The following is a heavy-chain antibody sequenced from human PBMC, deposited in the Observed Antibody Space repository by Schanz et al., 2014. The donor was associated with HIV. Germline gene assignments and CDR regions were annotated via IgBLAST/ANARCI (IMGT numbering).Heavy chain of an antibody. CDR2: ISHDGSNK. CDR1: GGTFSAHA. J-gene: IGHJ4*02. D-gene: IGHD3-16*01. V-gene: IGHV3-30*03. Sequence: QVQLVESGGGMVLPGTSLRLSCAASGGTFSAHAFHWVRQAPGRGLEWVALISHDGSNKYYADSVKGRFTISRDNAKNSLYLQMNSLRAEDTALYHCAREGTYDYALSWGQGTLVTVSS. CDR3: AREGTYDYALS.